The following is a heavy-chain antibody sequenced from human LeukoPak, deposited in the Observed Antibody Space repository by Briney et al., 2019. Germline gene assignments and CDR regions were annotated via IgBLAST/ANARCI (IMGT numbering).Heavy chain of an antibody. V-gene: IGHV1-2*02. CDR2: ITPDSGGT. D-gene: IGHD3-3*01. J-gene: IGHJ4*02. CDR3: ARGYRTGDMTIFAY. Sequence: ASVKVSCKASGYTFTTYGIAWVRQAPGQGLEWMGWITPDSGGTDYAEKFQGRVTMTRDTSISTVYMELTSLRSDDTAVYYCARGYRTGDMTIFAYWGQGTLVTVSS. CDR1: GYTFTTYG.